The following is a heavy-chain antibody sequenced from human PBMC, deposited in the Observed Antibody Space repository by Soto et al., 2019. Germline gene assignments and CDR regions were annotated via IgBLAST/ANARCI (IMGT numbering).Heavy chain of an antibody. Sequence: QVQLVQSGAEVKKPGASVKVSCKASGYTFTSYDINWVRQATGQGLEGMGWMNPNSGNTGYAQKFQGRVTMTRTTSTSTAYMELSSLRSEDTAVYYCARRGDSSSWSYYYYYGMDVWGQGTTVTVSS. V-gene: IGHV1-8*01. J-gene: IGHJ6*02. CDR2: MNPNSGNT. CDR1: GYTFTSYD. CDR3: ARRGDSSSWSYYYYYGMDV. D-gene: IGHD6-13*01.